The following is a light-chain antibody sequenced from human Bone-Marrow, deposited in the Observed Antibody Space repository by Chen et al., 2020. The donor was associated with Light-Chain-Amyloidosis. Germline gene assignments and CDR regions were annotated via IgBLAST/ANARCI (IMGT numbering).Light chain of an antibody. CDR1: QNVGSS. J-gene: IGKJ2*01. V-gene: IGKV3D-15*01. Sequence: EVVMMQSPATLSLSPGERATLSCRASQNVGSSLAWYQQKPGQAPRLLIHGASTRATDIPARFSGSGSGKEFIFSISGLQSEDFAVYYCHQYNNWPYTFGQGTKLEIK. CDR2: GAS. CDR3: HQYNNWPYT.